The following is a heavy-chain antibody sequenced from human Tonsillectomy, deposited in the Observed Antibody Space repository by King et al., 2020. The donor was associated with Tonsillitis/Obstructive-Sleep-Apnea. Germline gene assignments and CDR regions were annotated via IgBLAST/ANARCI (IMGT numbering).Heavy chain of an antibody. CDR2: IRSRANSYAT. CDR1: GFTFSGSA. V-gene: IGHV3-73*01. D-gene: IGHD3/OR15-3a*01. Sequence: VQLVESGGGLVQPGGSLKLSGAAAGFTFSGSAMHWVRQASGKGLEWVGRIRSRANSYATAYAASVKGRFTISRDDSKNTAYLQMNSLKTEDTAVYYCTRGGHTMSWDWYYYGMDVWGQGTTVTVSS. CDR3: TRGGHTMSWDWYYYGMDV. J-gene: IGHJ6*02.